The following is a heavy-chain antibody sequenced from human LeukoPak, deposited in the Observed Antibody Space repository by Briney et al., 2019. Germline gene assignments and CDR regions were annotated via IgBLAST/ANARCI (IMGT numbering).Heavy chain of an antibody. CDR1: GYTFTSYG. CDR3: ARGGGPYSSSSSIDY. Sequence: ASVKVSCKASGYTFTSYGISWVRQAPGQGLEWMGWISAYNGNTNYAQKLQGRVTMTTDTSTSTAYMELRSLRSHDTAVYYCARGGGPYSSSSSIDYWGQGTLVTVSS. V-gene: IGHV1-18*01. CDR2: ISAYNGNT. D-gene: IGHD6-6*01. J-gene: IGHJ4*02.